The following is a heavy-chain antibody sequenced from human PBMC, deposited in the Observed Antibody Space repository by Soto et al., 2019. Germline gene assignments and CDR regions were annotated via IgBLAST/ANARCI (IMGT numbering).Heavy chain of an antibody. D-gene: IGHD6-19*01. J-gene: IGHJ5*01. CDR2: ISCCEGTT. CDR1: GFTFRSSA. CDR3: AKADGQQWLLPHLES. V-gene: IGHV3-23*01. Sequence: GGSLGLSCEASGFTFRSSAMGWVRQAPGKGLEWVSGISCCEGTTSYAESVRGRFIISRDDSKNTLYLQMNSLRGEDTALYYCAKADGQQWLLPHLESWGQGDLVTVSS.